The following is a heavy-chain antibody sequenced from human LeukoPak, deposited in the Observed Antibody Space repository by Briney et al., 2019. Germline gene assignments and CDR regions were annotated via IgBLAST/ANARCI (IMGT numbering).Heavy chain of an antibody. Sequence: SETLSLTCAVYGGSFSGYYWSWIRQPPGKGLEWIGEINHSGSTNYNPSLKSRVTISVDTPKNQFSLKLSSVTAADTAVYYCARGRIVVVPAAHQRGWFDPWGQGTLVTVSS. CDR1: GGSFSGYY. J-gene: IGHJ5*02. V-gene: IGHV4-34*01. CDR2: INHSGST. D-gene: IGHD2-2*01. CDR3: ARGRIVVVPAAHQRGWFDP.